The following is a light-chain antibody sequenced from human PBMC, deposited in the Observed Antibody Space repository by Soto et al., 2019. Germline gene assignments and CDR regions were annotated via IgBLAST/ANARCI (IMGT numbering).Light chain of an antibody. CDR3: QQSYSIPTWT. Sequence: LQMTQSPSSMSAFVGDRVTITCRESQAIASYVNWYQQRPGKAPKLLIYAASSLQSGVPSRFSGGGSGTDFTLTISSLQLEDFATYYCQQSYSIPTWTFGQGTEVDIK. J-gene: IGKJ1*01. CDR2: AAS. CDR1: QAIASY. V-gene: IGKV1-39*01.